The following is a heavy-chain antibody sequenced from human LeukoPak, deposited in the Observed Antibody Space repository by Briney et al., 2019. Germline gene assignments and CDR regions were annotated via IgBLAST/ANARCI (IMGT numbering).Heavy chain of an antibody. Sequence: GGSLRLSCAASGFTFDDYAMHWDRQAPGKGLEWVSLISWDGGSTYYADSVKGRFTISRDNSKNSLYLQMNSLRAEDTALYYCAKGKYSSGWTDFDYWGQGTLVTASS. J-gene: IGHJ4*02. V-gene: IGHV3-43D*03. CDR3: AKGKYSSGWTDFDY. CDR1: GFTFDDYA. CDR2: ISWDGGST. D-gene: IGHD6-19*01.